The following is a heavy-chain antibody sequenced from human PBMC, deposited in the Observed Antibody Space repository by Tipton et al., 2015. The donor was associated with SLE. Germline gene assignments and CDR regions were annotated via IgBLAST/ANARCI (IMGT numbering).Heavy chain of an antibody. V-gene: IGHV3-23*01. CDR2: ISGSGGST. J-gene: IGHJ3*02. CDR1: GFTFSSYA. D-gene: IGHD5-12*01. Sequence: SLRLSCAASGFTFSSYAMSWVRQAPGKGLEWVSAISGSGGSTYYADSVKGRFTIPRDNSKNTLYLQMNSLRAEDTAVYYCAKVGKATDDAFDIWGQGTMVTVSS. CDR3: AKVGKATDDAFDI.